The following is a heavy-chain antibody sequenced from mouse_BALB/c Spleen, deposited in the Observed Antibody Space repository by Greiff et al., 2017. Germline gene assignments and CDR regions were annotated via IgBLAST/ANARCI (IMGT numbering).Heavy chain of an antibody. CDR1: GFNIKDYY. Sequence: EVQRVESGAELVRSGASVKLSCTASGFNIKDYYMHWVKQRPEQGLEWIGWIDPENGDTEYAPKFQGKATMTADTSSNTAYLQLSSLTSEDTAVYYCNARDRYDRFAYWGQGTLVTVSA. V-gene: IGHV14-4*02. J-gene: IGHJ3*01. D-gene: IGHD2-14*01. CDR2: IDPENGDT. CDR3: NARDRYDRFAY.